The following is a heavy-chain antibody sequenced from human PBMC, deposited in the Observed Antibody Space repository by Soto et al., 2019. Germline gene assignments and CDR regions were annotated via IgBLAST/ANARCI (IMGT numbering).Heavy chain of an antibody. CDR2: ASYDESSK. J-gene: IGHJ3*02. Sequence: QVQLVESGGGVVQPGRSLRLSCAASGFTFSNYGMHWVRQAPGKGLEWVAVASYDESSKLYADSVKGRLIISRDNSKSTLNLQMDRLRVEDTAVYYCAKWAGDRGDAFDIWGQGTMVTVSS. CDR1: GFTFSNYG. CDR3: AKWAGDRGDAFDI. V-gene: IGHV3-30*18. D-gene: IGHD7-27*01.